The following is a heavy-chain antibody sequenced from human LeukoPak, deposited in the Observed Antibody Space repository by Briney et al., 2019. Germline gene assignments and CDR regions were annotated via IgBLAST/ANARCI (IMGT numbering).Heavy chain of an antibody. CDR2: IYYSGST. J-gene: IGHJ4*02. Sequence: PSETLSLTCTVSGGSISSSSYYWGWIRQPPGKRLEWIGSIYYSGSTYYNPSLKSRVTISVDTSKNQFSLKLSSVTDGDTAVYYCATLPSDSSGKHWGQGTLVTVSS. V-gene: IGHV4-39*01. CDR1: GGSISSSSYY. CDR3: ATLPSDSSGKH. D-gene: IGHD3-22*01.